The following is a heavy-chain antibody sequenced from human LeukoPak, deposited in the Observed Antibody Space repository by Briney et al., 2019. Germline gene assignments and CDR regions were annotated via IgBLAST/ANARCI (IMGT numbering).Heavy chain of an antibody. Sequence: GGSLRLSCAASGFAFNTYSMNWVRQAPGKGLEWVSFIFSSSTYIYYTDSVKGRFTISRDNARNSLYLQVHTLRAEDTAVYYCVKMATAGYFEYWGQGTLVTVSS. D-gene: IGHD5-24*01. CDR1: GFAFNTYS. V-gene: IGHV3-21*01. CDR2: IFSSSTYI. CDR3: VKMATAGYFEY. J-gene: IGHJ4*02.